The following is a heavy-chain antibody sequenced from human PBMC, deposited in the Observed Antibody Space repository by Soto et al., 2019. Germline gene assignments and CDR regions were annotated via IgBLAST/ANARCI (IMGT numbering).Heavy chain of an antibody. J-gene: IGHJ4*02. D-gene: IGHD2-15*01. CDR2: IIPILGIA. CDR1: GGTFSSYT. Sequence: QVQLVQSGAEVKKPGSSVKVSCKASGGTFSSYTINWVRQAPGQGLEWMGRIIPILGIADYAQNFQGRVTITADIFTSTAYMELSSLRSEDTAVYYCARDSATPFDYWGQGTLVTVSS. CDR3: ARDSATPFDY. V-gene: IGHV1-69*08.